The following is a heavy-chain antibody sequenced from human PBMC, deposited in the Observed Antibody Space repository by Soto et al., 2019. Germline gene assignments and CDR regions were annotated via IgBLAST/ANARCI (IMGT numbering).Heavy chain of an antibody. D-gene: IGHD6-19*01. J-gene: IGHJ1*01. Sequence: SSETLSLTCTVSGGSISSGDYYWSWIRQPPGKGLEWIGYIYSSGTTYYNPSLKSRVTISVDTSKNQFSLKLTSATAADTAVYYCAPTFGYNRGLYWSVYWGQGTLLKVSS. CDR3: APTFGYNRGLYWSVY. CDR2: IYSSGTT. CDR1: GGSISSGDYY. V-gene: IGHV4-30-4*01.